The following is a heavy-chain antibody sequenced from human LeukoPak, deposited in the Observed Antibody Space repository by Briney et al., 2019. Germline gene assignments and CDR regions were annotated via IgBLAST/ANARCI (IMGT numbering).Heavy chain of an antibody. D-gene: IGHD3-10*01. CDR2: ISPSGDIT. J-gene: IGHJ4*02. Sequence: GGSLRLSCAASGFTVSSNYMSWVRQAPGKGLEWVSGISPSGDITYYADSVKGRFAISRDNSKNTLYLEVISLTAEDTAVYYCAKDDAWLRFGEWSQGTLVTVSS. CDR3: AKDDAWLRFGE. CDR1: GFTVSSNY. V-gene: IGHV3-23*01.